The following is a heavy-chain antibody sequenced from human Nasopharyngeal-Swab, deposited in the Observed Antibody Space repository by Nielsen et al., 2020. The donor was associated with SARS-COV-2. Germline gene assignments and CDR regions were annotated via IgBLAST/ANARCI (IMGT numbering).Heavy chain of an antibody. V-gene: IGHV5-51*01. Sequence: GVSLRLSSQGSASRHICSCIGFVRQLPGKGLEFMLIIYPGHSDTRYRTSFQGQVTISADKSINTAYLQWSSLQASDTAMYYCARNAIEGGDYRGDAFDIWGQGTMVTVSS. J-gene: IGHJ3*02. CDR1: ASRHICSC. D-gene: IGHD2-21*01. CDR3: ARNAIEGGDYRGDAFDI. CDR2: IYPGHSDT.